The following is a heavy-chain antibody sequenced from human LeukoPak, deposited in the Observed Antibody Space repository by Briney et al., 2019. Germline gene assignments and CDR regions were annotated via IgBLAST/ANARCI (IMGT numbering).Heavy chain of an antibody. Sequence: SGPTLVNPTQTLTLTCTFSGFSLSTRGVGVGWIRQPPGKALEWPALIYWNDVRRYSPSLKTRLAITEDISKNQVVLTVTNMDPVDTATYYCAHSPGRKPFDIWGQGARVTVSS. CDR1: GFSLSTRGVG. D-gene: IGHD2-15*01. CDR3: AHSPGRKPFDI. J-gene: IGHJ3*02. V-gene: IGHV2-5*01. CDR2: IYWNDVR.